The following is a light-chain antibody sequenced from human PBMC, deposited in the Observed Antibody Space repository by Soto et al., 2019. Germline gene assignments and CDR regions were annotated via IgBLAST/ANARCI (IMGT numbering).Light chain of an antibody. CDR2: LGS. V-gene: IGKV2-28*01. J-gene: IGKJ1*01. CDR1: HSLLHTSGDNY. CDR3: QQYNVYSWT. Sequence: ESFMTQSPLSLSATPGEPASMSCRSSHSLLHTSGDNYLDWYLQRPGQSPQLLIYLGSKRASGVPARFGGSGSGTEFTLTISSLQPDDFATYYCQQYNVYSWTFGQGTKVDIK.